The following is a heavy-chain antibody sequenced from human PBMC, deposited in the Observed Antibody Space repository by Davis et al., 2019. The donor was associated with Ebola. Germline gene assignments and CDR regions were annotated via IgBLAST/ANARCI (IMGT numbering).Heavy chain of an antibody. D-gene: IGHD1-26*01. J-gene: IGHJ4*02. CDR1: GFTFSSYG. CDR3: AKREPSTPPY. Sequence: GESLKISCAASGFTFSSYGMHWVRQAPGKGLEWVAFVRYDGSDKYYGDSVKGRFTISRDNSKNTLYLQMNGLRAEDTAVYYSAKREPSTPPYWGQGTLVTVSS. V-gene: IGHV3-30*02. CDR2: VRYDGSDK.